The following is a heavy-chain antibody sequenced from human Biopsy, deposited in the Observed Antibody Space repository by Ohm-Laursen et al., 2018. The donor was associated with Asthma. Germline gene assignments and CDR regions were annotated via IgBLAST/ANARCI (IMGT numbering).Heavy chain of an antibody. V-gene: IGHV4-31*03. CDR1: GGSLSSGPYY. CDR2: INYSGSN. J-gene: IGHJ5*01. D-gene: IGHD2-8*01. CDR3: ARDLSGYCTSSACYGFDS. Sequence: TLSLTCTVSGGSLSSGPYYWSCVRKHPGKGLEWIGYINYSGSNFYSPSLESRVTVSVDTSKNQFSLKLSSVTAADTAVYYFARDLSGYCTSSACYGFDSWGQGTLVTVSS.